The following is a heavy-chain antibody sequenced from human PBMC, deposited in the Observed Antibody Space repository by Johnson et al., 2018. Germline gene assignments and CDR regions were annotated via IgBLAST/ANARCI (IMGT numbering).Heavy chain of an antibody. CDR2: IWYDGSNK. J-gene: IGHJ1*01. CDR1: GFTFSSYG. V-gene: IGHV3-33*03. D-gene: IGHD2-21*01. CDR3: AKDDLVFQEYFQH. Sequence: QVQLVESGGGVVQPGRSLRLSCAASGFTFSSYGMHWVRPAPGKGLEWVAVIWYDGSNKYYADSVKGRFTISRDTSKNTLDMQMDSLRAEDTAVYYCAKDDLVFQEYFQHWGQGTLVTVSS.